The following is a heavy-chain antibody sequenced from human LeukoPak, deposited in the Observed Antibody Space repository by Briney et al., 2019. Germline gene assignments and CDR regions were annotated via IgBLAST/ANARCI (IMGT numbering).Heavy chain of an antibody. D-gene: IGHD7-27*01. CDR3: ARDRSPTNGGFGY. CDR2: INIDGSDT. CDR1: GFTFSDYW. J-gene: IGHJ4*02. V-gene: IGHV3-74*01. Sequence: PGGSLRLSCAASGFTFSDYWMHWVRQAPGKGLVWVSRINIDGSDTTYADSVKGRFTISRDNAKSTLYLQMNSLRVEDTAVYFCARDRSPTNGGFGYWGQGTLVTVSS.